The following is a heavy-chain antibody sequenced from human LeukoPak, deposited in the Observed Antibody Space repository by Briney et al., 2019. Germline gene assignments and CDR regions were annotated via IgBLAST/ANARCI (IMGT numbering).Heavy chain of an antibody. CDR2: IIPILGIA. J-gene: IGHJ4*02. D-gene: IGHD1-14*01. Sequence: SVKVSCKASGGTFSSYAISWVRQAPGQGLEWMGRIIPILGIANYAQKFQGRVTITADKSTSTAYVELSSLRSEDAAVYYCARKNRIYGEDDYWGQGTLVTVSS. V-gene: IGHV1-69*04. CDR3: ARKNRIYGEDDY. CDR1: GGTFSSYA.